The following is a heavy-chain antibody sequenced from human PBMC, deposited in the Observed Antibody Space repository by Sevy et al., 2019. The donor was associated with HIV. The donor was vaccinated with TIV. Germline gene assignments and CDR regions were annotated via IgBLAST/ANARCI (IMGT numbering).Heavy chain of an antibody. V-gene: IGHV4-34*01. CDR1: GGSFSGYY. D-gene: IGHD3-10*01. CDR3: ARRTVRGVTHYYGMDV. J-gene: IGHJ6*02. Sequence: SETLSLTCAVYGGSFSGYYWSWIRQPPGKGLEWIGEINHSGSTNYNPSLKSRVTISVDTSKNQFSLKLSSVTAADMAVYYCARRTVRGVTHYYGMDVWGQGTTVTVSS. CDR2: INHSGST.